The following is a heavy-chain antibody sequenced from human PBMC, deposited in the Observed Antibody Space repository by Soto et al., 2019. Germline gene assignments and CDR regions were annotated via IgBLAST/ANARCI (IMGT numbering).Heavy chain of an antibody. D-gene: IGHD4-17*01. CDR2: ISGSGGST. Sequence: EVQLLESGGGLVQPGGSLRLSCAASGFTFSSYAMSWVRQAPGKGLEWDSAISGSGGSTYYADSVKGRFTISRDNSKNTLYLQLNRLGAEDTAVYYCAKPFGDYEEWFDPWGQGTLVTVSS. CDR3: AKPFGDYEEWFDP. J-gene: IGHJ5*02. CDR1: GFTFSSYA. V-gene: IGHV3-23*01.